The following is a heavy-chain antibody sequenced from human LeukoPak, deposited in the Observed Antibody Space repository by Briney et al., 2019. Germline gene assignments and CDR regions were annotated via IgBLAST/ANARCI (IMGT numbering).Heavy chain of an antibody. J-gene: IGHJ6*04. D-gene: IGHD6-13*01. CDR1: GGTFSSYA. CDR3: ARDSAIAAADPYCYYGMDV. Sequence: GSSVKVSCKASGGTFSSYAISWVRHAPGQGLEWMGGIIPIFGTANYAQKFQGRVTITADKSTSTAYMELSSLRSEDTAVYYCARDSAIAAADPYCYYGMDVWGKGTTVTVSS. V-gene: IGHV1-69*06. CDR2: IIPIFGTA.